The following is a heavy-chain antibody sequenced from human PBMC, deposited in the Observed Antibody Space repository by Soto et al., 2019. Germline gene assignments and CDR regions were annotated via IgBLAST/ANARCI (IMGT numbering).Heavy chain of an antibody. J-gene: IGHJ6*02. D-gene: IGHD2-8*01. Sequence: SVKVSRKASGDVFRSYGINWVRQAPGQGLEWMGGIIPISGTTNYAQKFQGRVAITADESTDTVYMELSRLRSEDTAVYFCARVRCFNGLCHTADYGMDVWGQGTTVTVSS. CDR1: GDVFRSYG. CDR2: IIPISGTT. CDR3: ARVRCFNGLCHTADYGMDV. V-gene: IGHV1-69*13.